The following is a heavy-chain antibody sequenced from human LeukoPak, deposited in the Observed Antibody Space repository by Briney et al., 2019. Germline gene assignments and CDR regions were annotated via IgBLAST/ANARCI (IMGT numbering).Heavy chain of an antibody. CDR3: ARDALYCSGGSCYSDGLDY. D-gene: IGHD2-15*01. CDR1: GGSISSGGYY. CDR2: IYYSGST. V-gene: IGHV4-31*03. Sequence: PSETLSLTCTVSGGSISSGGYYWSWIRQHPGKGLEWIGYIYYSGSTYYNPSLKSRVTISVGTSKNQFSLKLSSVTAADTAVYYCARDALYCSGGSCYSDGLDYWGQGTLVTVSS. J-gene: IGHJ4*02.